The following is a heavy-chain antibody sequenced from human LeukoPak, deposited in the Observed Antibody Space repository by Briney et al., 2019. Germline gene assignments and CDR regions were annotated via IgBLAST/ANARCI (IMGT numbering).Heavy chain of an antibody. J-gene: IGHJ2*01. CDR3: AKAGNYYDSSGPWYFDL. CDR1: GFTFDDYA. Sequence: GRSLRLSCAASGFTFDDYAMHWVRQAPGKGLEWVSGISWNSGSIGYADSVKGRFTISRDNAKNSLYLQMNSLRAEDTALYYCAKAGNYYDSSGPWYFDLWGRGTLVTVSS. CDR2: ISWNSGSI. V-gene: IGHV3-9*01. D-gene: IGHD3-22*01.